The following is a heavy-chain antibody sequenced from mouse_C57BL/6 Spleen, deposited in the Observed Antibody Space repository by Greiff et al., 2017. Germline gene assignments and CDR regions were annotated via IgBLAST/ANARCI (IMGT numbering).Heavy chain of an antibody. Sequence: VQLQQSVAELVRPGASVKLSCTASGFDIKNTYMHWVKQRPEQGLEWIGRIDPANGSTKYAPKFQGKATITADTSSNTAYLQLSSLTSEDTAIYYCAQRSIITTVVAHFDYWGQGTTLTVSS. CDR2: IDPANGST. CDR3: AQRSIITTVVAHFDY. V-gene: IGHV14-3*01. J-gene: IGHJ2*01. D-gene: IGHD1-1*01. CDR1: GFDIKNTY.